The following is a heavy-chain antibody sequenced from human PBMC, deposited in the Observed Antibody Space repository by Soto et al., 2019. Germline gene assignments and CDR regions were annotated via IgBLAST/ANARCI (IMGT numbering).Heavy chain of an antibody. CDR3: ARHNGPLPVGYYYDMDV. D-gene: IGHD1-20*01. Sequence: PSDTLSLSCALHCLSFSGYYWSWIRQPPGKGLEWIGEINHSGSTNYNPSLKSRVTISVDTSKNQFSLKLSSVTAADTAVYYCARHNGPLPVGYYYDMDVWGQGTTVS. CDR1: CLSFSGYY. V-gene: IGHV4-34*01. J-gene: IGHJ6*02. CDR2: INHSGST.